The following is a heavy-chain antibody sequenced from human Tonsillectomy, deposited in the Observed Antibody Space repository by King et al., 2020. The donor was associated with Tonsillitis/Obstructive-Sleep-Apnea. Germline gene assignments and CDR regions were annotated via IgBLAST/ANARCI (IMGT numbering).Heavy chain of an antibody. CDR2: IYPGDSDT. D-gene: IGHD6-6*01. V-gene: IGHV5-51*01. CDR3: ARLLLFEQLVRYAFDI. J-gene: IGHJ3*02. CDR1: GYSFTSYW. Sequence: QLVQSGAEVKKPGESLKISCKGSGYSFTSYWIGWVRQMPGKGLQWMGIIYPGDSDTRYSPSFQGQVTISADKSISTAYLQWGSLKASDTAMYFCARLLLFEQLVRYAFDIWGQGTMVTVSS.